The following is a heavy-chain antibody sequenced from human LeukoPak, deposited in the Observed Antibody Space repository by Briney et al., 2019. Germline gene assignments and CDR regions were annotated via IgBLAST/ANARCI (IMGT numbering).Heavy chain of an antibody. CDR1: GGSISSYY. J-gene: IGHJ4*02. D-gene: IGHD4-23*01. V-gene: IGHV4-59*01. CDR2: IYYSGST. CDR3: ARVAGKLDY. Sequence: SETLSLTCTVFGGSISSYYWSWIRQPPGKGLEWIGYIYYSGSTNYNPSLKSRVTISVDTSKNQFSLKLSSVTAADTAVYYCARVAGKLDYWGQGTLVTVSS.